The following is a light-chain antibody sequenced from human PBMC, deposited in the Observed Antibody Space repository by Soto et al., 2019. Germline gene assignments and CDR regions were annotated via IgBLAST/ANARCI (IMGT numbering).Light chain of an antibody. V-gene: IGKV1-5*01. CDR3: QHHNSYSQT. CDR1: QSIRNY. J-gene: IGKJ1*01. CDR2: GAY. Sequence: DIQMTQSPPTLSASVGDRVTITCRASQSIRNYLAWYQQMPGKAPKLLIYGAYNLQSGVPSRFSGSGSGTEFTLTISSLQPYDFATYFCQHHNSYSQTFGQGN.